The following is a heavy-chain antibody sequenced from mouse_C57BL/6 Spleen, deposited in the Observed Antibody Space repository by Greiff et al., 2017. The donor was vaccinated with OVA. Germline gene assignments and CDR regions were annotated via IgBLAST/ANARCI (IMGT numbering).Heavy chain of an antibody. CDR2: ISYDGSN. V-gene: IGHV3-6*01. CDR3: ASPYYSNYGAMDY. Sequence: ESGPGLVKPSQSLSLTCSVTGYSITSGYYWNWIRQFPGNKLEWMGYISYDGSNNYNPSLKNRISITRDTSKNQFFLKLNSVTTEDTATYYCASPYYSNYGAMDYWGQGTSVTVSS. CDR1: GYSITSGYY. D-gene: IGHD2-5*01. J-gene: IGHJ4*01.